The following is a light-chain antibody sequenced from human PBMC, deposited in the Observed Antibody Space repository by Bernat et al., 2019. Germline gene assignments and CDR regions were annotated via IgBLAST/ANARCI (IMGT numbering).Light chain of an antibody. CDR1: QSIDSW. Sequence: DIQMTQSPSTLSASVGDTVTITCRASQSIDSWLAWYQQKPGKAPNLLIYKASTLESGVPSRFSGGGSATEFTLTISSLQPDDVAIYYCQQYKNYITFGQGTPLEIK. J-gene: IGKJ5*01. CDR3: QQYKNYIT. V-gene: IGKV1-5*03. CDR2: KAS.